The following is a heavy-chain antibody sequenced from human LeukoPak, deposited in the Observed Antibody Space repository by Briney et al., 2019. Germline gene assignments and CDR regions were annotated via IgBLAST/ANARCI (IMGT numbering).Heavy chain of an antibody. CDR3: ARALGTGYSSSWSNDY. V-gene: IGHV1-18*01. CDR2: ISAYNGNT. Sequence: ASVKVSCKASGYTFTSYGISWVRQAPGQGLEWMGWISAYNGNTNYAQKLQGRVTMTTDTSTSTAYMELRSLRSDDTAVYYCARALGTGYSSSWSNDYWGQGTLVTVSS. CDR1: GYTFTSYG. D-gene: IGHD6-13*01. J-gene: IGHJ4*02.